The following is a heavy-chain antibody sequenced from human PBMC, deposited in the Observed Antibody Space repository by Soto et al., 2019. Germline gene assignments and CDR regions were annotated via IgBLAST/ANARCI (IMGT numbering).Heavy chain of an antibody. Sequence: SETLSLTCTVSGGSISSYYWSWIRQPPGKGLEWIGDIYYSGSTNYNPSLKSRVTISVDTSKNQFSLKLSSVTAADSAVYYCASYNYYSNYVAHWGQGTLVTFSS. CDR3: ASYNYYSNYVAH. J-gene: IGHJ4*02. V-gene: IGHV4-59*08. CDR2: IYYSGST. D-gene: IGHD4-4*01. CDR1: GGSISSYY.